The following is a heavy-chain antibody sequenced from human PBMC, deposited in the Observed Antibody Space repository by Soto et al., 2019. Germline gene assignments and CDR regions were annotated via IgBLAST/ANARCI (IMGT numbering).Heavy chain of an antibody. CDR2: IYHSGST. J-gene: IGHJ5*02. V-gene: IGHV4-4*02. D-gene: IGHD6-19*01. CDR1: SGSISSSNW. Sequence: SETLSLTCAVSSGSISSSNWWSWVRQPPGKGLEWIGEIYHSGSTNYNPSLKSRVTISVDKSKNQFSLKLSSVTAADMAVYYCARGREVAVAGTFARWFDPWGQGTLVTVSS. CDR3: ARGREVAVAGTFARWFDP.